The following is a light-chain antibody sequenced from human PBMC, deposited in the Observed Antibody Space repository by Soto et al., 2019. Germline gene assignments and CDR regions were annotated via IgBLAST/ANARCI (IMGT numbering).Light chain of an antibody. CDR1: QGIRNY. Sequence: DIQMTQSPSSLSASVGDSVTFNCRASQGIRNYVAWYQQKPGRVPKLLIYAASTLESGVPSRFSGSGSGTDFTLNISTLHPEAVATYYCQQYKSSSFTCGPGTKVDIK. V-gene: IGKV1-27*01. CDR3: QQYKSSSFT. J-gene: IGKJ3*01. CDR2: AAS.